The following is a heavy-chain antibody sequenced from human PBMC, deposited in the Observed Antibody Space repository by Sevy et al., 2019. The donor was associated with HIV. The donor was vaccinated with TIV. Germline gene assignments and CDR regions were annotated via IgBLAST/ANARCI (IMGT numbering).Heavy chain of an antibody. D-gene: IGHD6-6*01. Sequence: GGSLRLSCAASGFTFGSYGMHGVRQAQGKGLERVAVILYDGSKKYYAESVKGRFTISRDNSKNTFYLQMSSLTSEDTAVYYCARGLAALPGYYYGMDVWGQGTAVTVSS. CDR3: ARGLAALPGYYYGMDV. CDR1: GFTFGSYG. J-gene: IGHJ6*02. V-gene: IGHV3-33*01. CDR2: ILYDGSKK.